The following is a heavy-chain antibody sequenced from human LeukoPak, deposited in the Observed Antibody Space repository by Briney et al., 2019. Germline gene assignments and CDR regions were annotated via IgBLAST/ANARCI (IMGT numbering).Heavy chain of an antibody. D-gene: IGHD2-2*01. CDR1: GYTFTSYD. Sequence: ASVKVSCKASGYTFTSYDINWVRQATGQGLEWMGWMNPNSGNTGYAQKFQGRVTITRNTSISTAYMELSSLRSEDTAVYYCARGQVYCSSTSCFNWFDPWGQGTLVTVSS. CDR2: MNPNSGNT. J-gene: IGHJ5*02. CDR3: ARGQVYCSSTSCFNWFDP. V-gene: IGHV1-8*03.